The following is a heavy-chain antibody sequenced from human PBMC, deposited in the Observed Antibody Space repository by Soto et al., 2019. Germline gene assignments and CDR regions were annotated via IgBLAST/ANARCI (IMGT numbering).Heavy chain of an antibody. Sequence: SETLSLTCTVSGGSISSYYWSWIRQPPGKGLEWFGYIYYSGSTNYNPSLKSRVTISVDTSKNQFSLKLSSVTAADTAVYYCARRLTNYMDVWGKGTTVTVSS. CDR1: GGSISSYY. CDR2: IYYSGST. J-gene: IGHJ6*03. V-gene: IGHV4-59*08. CDR3: ARRLTNYMDV. D-gene: IGHD4-17*01.